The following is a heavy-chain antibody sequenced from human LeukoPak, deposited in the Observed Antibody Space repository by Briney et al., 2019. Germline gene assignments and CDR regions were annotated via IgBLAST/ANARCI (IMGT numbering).Heavy chain of an antibody. V-gene: IGHV3-23*01. CDR2: ISGSGGST. Sequence: SGGSLRLSCAASGFTFSSYAMSWVRQAPGKGPEWVSAISGSGGSTYYADSVKGRFTISRDNSKNTLYLQMNSLRAEDTAVYYCAKDLEVEGYCSSTSCYPNFDYWGQGTLVTVSS. D-gene: IGHD2-2*01. CDR1: GFTFSSYA. J-gene: IGHJ4*02. CDR3: AKDLEVEGYCSSTSCYPNFDY.